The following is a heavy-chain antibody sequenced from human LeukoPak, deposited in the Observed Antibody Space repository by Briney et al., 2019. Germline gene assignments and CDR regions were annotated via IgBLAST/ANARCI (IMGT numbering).Heavy chain of an antibody. Sequence: GGSLRLSCAASGFTFSSYGMHWVRQAPGKGLEWVAVIWYDGSHKFYGGSVKGRFTISRDNSKNTLFLQMDSLRADDTAVYYCAREGDSSSWTFDHWGQGTLAIVSS. D-gene: IGHD6-13*01. V-gene: IGHV3-33*01. CDR3: AREGDSSSWTFDH. J-gene: IGHJ4*02. CDR1: GFTFSSYG. CDR2: IWYDGSHK.